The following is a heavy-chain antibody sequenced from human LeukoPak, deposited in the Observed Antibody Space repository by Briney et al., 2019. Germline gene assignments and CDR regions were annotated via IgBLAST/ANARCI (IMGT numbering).Heavy chain of an antibody. CDR2: IYTSGST. V-gene: IGHV4-61*02. D-gene: IGHD2-21*01. CDR1: GGSISSGSYY. Sequence: SQTLSLTCTVSGGSISSGSYYWSWIRQPAGKGLEWIGRIYTSGSTNYNPSLKSRVTISVDTSKNQFSLKLSSVTAADTAVYHCASYCGGDCYTPADYWGQGTLVTVSS. CDR3: ASYCGGDCYTPADY. J-gene: IGHJ4*02.